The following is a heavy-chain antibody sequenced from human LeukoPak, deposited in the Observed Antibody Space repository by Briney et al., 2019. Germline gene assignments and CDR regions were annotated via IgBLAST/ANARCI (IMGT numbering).Heavy chain of an antibody. CDR2: LLGSGDST. V-gene: IGHV3-23*01. CDR3: AKAVGSTTKRSFDS. Sequence: GGSLRLSCAASGFTFSTYVMTWVRQAPGKGLEWVSGLLGSGDSTYYADSVRGRFTVSRDNSKNTLYLQMNNLRAEDTAVYYCAKAVGSTTKRSFDSWGQGTLVTVSS. D-gene: IGHD2-2*01. J-gene: IGHJ4*02. CDR1: GFTFSTYV.